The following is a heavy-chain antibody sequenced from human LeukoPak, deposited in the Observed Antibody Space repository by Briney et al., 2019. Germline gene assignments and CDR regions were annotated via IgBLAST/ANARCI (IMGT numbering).Heavy chain of an antibody. D-gene: IGHD6-6*01. V-gene: IGHV3-66*02. CDR3: AGQEYSSSLDY. J-gene: IGHJ4*02. CDR1: GFTVSSNY. CDR2: IYSGGST. Sequence: GGSLRLSCVASGFTVSSNYMSWVRQAPGKGLEWVSIIYSGGSTYYADSVKGRFTISRDNSKNTLYLQMNSLRPEDTAVYYCAGQEYSSSLDYWGQGTLVTVSS.